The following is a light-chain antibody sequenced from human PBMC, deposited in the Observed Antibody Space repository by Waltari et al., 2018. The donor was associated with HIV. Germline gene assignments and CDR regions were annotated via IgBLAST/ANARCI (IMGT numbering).Light chain of an antibody. CDR1: RSNIGAGYD. CDR2: ANN. J-gene: IGLJ1*01. CDR3: QSYDSTLSGLYV. V-gene: IGLV1-40*01. Sequence: QSMLTQPPSVSGAPGQRITISCTGSRSNIGAGYDVHWYQQLPGRPPRIVNYANNNRPSGVPDRVSGSKSGTSASLAITGLQAEDEADYYCQSYDSTLSGLYVFGTGTKVTVL.